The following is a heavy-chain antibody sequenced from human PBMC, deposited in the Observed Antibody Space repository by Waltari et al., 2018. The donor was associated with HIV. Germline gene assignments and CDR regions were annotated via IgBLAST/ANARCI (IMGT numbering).Heavy chain of an antibody. CDR3: ARDGVAGRGDYYYGMDV. Sequence: EVQLVESGGGLVQPGGSVRLHCAASGFPFGSYGLSWVREAAGKGLEWVANIKQDGSGKYYVDSVKGRFTISRDNAKNSLYLQMNSLRAEDTAVYYCARDGVAGRGDYYYGMDVWGQGTTVTVSS. V-gene: IGHV3-7*01. CDR2: IKQDGSGK. CDR1: GFPFGSYG. D-gene: IGHD6-19*01. J-gene: IGHJ6*02.